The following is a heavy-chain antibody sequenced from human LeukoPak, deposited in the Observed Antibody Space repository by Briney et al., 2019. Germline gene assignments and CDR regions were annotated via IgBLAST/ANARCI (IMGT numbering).Heavy chain of an antibody. Sequence: GFLRLSCAAPGFTLNSYSINWVRQAPGRGMEMILFISAGGSNIWYADSVKGRFIISRDNAKNSLYLQMNSLRVEDTAVYYCVSYCSASGCYRSFDPWGQGTLVTVSS. CDR2: ISAGGSNI. D-gene: IGHD2-15*01. CDR3: VSYCSASGCYRSFDP. V-gene: IGHV3-48*01. CDR1: GFTLNSYS. J-gene: IGHJ5*02.